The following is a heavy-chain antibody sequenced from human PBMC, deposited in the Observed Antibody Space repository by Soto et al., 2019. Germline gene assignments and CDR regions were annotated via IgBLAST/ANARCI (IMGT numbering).Heavy chain of an antibody. Sequence: GGSLRLSCAASGFTFSSYGMHWVRQAPGKGLEWVAVIWYDGSNKYYADSVKGRFTISRDNSKNTLYLQMNSLRAEDTAVYYCARGGRPYSGYDWGVYFDYWGQGTLVTVAS. CDR1: GFTFSSYG. CDR2: IWYDGSNK. CDR3: ARGGRPYSGYDWGVYFDY. J-gene: IGHJ4*02. V-gene: IGHV3-33*01. D-gene: IGHD5-12*01.